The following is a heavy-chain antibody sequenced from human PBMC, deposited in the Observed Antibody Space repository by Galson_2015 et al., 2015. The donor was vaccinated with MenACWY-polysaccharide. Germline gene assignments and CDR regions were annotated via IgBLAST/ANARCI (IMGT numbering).Heavy chain of an antibody. Sequence: QSGAEVKKPGESLTISCKGSGYRFTSYWIGWVRQMPGTSLEWMGIIYAADLETRNSPSLNIRVSISVDTTNNLFSLKLSSVTAADTAVYYCARSPGGYSSGGQIDSWGQGSLVTVSS. J-gene: IGHJ4*02. CDR2: IYAADLET. D-gene: IGHD5-18*01. CDR3: ARSPGGYSSGGQIDS. V-gene: IGHV5-51*03. CDR1: GYRFTSYW.